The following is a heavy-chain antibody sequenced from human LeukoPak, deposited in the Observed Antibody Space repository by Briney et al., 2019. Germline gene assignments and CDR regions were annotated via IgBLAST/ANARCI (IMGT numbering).Heavy chain of an antibody. CDR2: IYYSGST. D-gene: IGHD6-13*01. CDR1: GGSISSSSYY. J-gene: IGHJ3*02. V-gene: IGHV4-39*01. Sequence: SETLSLTCTVSGGSISSSSYYWGWIRQPPGKGLEWIGSIYYSGSTYYNPSLKSRVTISVDTSKNQFSLKLSSVTAADTAVYYCARGYSSSWLERAFDIWGQGTMVTVSP. CDR3: ARGYSSSWLERAFDI.